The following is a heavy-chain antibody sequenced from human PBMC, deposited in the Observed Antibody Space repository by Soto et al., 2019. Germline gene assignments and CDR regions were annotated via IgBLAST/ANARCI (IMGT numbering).Heavy chain of an antibody. V-gene: IGHV3-30-3*01. CDR2: ISYDGSNK. CDR3: AREKTMVTASDFDY. D-gene: IGHD5-18*01. J-gene: IGHJ4*02. Sequence: PGGSLRLSCAASGFTFSSYAMHWVRQAPGKGLEWVAVISYDGSNKYYADSVKGRFTISRDNSKNTLYLQMNSQRAEDTAVYYCAREKTMVTASDFDYWGQGTLVTVSS. CDR1: GFTFSSYA.